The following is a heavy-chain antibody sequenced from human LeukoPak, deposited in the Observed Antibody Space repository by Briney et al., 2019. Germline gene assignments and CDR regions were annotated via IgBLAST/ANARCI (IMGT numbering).Heavy chain of an antibody. J-gene: IGHJ4*02. V-gene: IGHV1-2*02. Sequence: ASVKVSCKASGYTFTVYYMHWLRQVPGQGLEWMGWINPNSGGTNYAQKFQGRVTMTRDTSISTAYMELSRLRSDDTAVYYCARDSGREVDGSGTHYKANYWGQGTLVTVSS. CDR2: INPNSGGT. CDR3: ARDSGREVDGSGTHYKANY. D-gene: IGHD3-10*01. CDR1: GYTFTVYY.